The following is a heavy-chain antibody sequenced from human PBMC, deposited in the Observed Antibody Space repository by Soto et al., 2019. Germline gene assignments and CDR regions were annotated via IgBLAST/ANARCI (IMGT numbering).Heavy chain of an antibody. V-gene: IGHV3-53*01. CDR3: AGRGGDYDRPLDY. Sequence: EVRLVEPGGRLIHPGGSLRLSCAASEFTVSSNYMAWVRQVPGQGLEWVSVIYSGGSTYYADSVKGRFSISRDDSKNSLHLQMNSLRGEDTAVYYCAGRGGDYDRPLDYWGQGTLVTVSS. J-gene: IGHJ4*02. CDR1: EFTVSSNY. D-gene: IGHD4-17*01. CDR2: IYSGGST.